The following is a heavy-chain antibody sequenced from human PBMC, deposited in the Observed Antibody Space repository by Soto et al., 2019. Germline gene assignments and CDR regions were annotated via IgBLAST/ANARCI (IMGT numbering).Heavy chain of an antibody. CDR2: ISYDGSNK. V-gene: IGHV3-30*18. J-gene: IGHJ4*02. CDR3: AKDHDSSGYCDY. CDR1: GFTFSSYG. Sequence: QVQLVESGGGVVQPGRSLRLSCAASGFTFSSYGMHWVRQAPGKGLEWVAVISYDGSNKYYADSVKGRFTISRDNSKNTLYLQMNSLRAEDTAVYYCAKDHDSSGYCDYWGQGTLVTVSS. D-gene: IGHD3-22*01.